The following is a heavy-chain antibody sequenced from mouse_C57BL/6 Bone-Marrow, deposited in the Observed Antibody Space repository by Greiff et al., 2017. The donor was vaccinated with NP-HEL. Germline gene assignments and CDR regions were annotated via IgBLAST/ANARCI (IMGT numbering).Heavy chain of an antibody. CDR3: ATDGYQRGDY. Sequence: HVHLLHPVASLLPPGASVQVSCKASGYPFTSYWIHWVQHSPGQGLEWIGRIHPSDSDTNYNQKFKGKATLTVDKSSSTAYMQLSSLTSEDSAVYYCATDGYQRGDYWGQGTSVTVSS. CDR2: IHPSDSDT. CDR1: GYPFTSYW. J-gene: IGHJ4*01. D-gene: IGHD2-3*01. V-gene: IGHV1-74*04.